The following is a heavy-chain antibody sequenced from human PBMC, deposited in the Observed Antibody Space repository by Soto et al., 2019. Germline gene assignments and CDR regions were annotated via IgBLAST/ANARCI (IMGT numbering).Heavy chain of an antibody. V-gene: IGHV3-30*19. Sequence: GGSLRLSCAASGFSFSSYGMDWVRQAPGKGLEWVATISYDGSKGYYADSVKGRFTVSRDNSMNTLYLQMNSLRAEDTAVYYCARFSVNTYYYDSSGYYLDYWGQGTLVTVSS. D-gene: IGHD3-22*01. J-gene: IGHJ4*02. CDR1: GFSFSSYG. CDR2: ISYDGSKG. CDR3: ARFSVNTYYYDSSGYYLDY.